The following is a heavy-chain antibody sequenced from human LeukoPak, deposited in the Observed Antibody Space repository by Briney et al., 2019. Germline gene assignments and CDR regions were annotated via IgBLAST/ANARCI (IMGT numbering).Heavy chain of an antibody. V-gene: IGHV3-23*01. J-gene: IGHJ3*01. CDR2: IGGSGEDT. Sequence: GGSLRLSCAASGFTFSTHAMNWVRQAPGKGLEWVSSIGGSGEDTYYADSVKGRFTISRDNSKNTVFLQMNSLSRDDTAVYYCARRGGSNGWGAFDVWGQGTTITVSS. CDR1: GFTFSTHA. D-gene: IGHD2-8*01. CDR3: ARRGGSNGWGAFDV.